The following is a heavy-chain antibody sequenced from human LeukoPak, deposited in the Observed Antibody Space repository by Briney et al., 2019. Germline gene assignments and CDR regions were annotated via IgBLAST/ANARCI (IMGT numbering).Heavy chain of an antibody. D-gene: IGHD3-10*01. CDR1: GFTFSSYA. CDR3: AKDVLQTALLWFGEQGHLPDY. V-gene: IGHV3-23*01. CDR2: ISGSGGST. Sequence: PGGSLRLSCAASGFTFSSYAMSWVRQAPGKGLEWVSAISGSGGSTYYADSVKGRFTISRDNSKNTLYLQMNSLRAEDTAVYYCAKDVLQTALLWFGEQGHLPDYWGQGTLVTVSS. J-gene: IGHJ4*02.